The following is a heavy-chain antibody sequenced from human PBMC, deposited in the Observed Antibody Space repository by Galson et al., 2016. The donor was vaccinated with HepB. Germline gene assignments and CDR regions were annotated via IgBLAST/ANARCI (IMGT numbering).Heavy chain of an antibody. J-gene: IGHJ3*02. Sequence: SETLSLTCTVSGGSINTNSWSWIRQPPGKGLEWIGYIYHSGTTNYNPSLKSRVSISVDTSKNQFSLKLSSVTAADTAVYYCARLGVTGSWAFDIWGQGTMVTVSS. CDR2: IYHSGTT. V-gene: IGHV4-59*01. D-gene: IGHD6-19*01. CDR3: ARLGVTGSWAFDI. CDR1: GGSINTNS.